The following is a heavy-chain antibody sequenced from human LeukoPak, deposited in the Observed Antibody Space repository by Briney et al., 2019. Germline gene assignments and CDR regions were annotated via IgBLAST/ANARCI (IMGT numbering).Heavy chain of an antibody. CDR2: IIPIFGTA. D-gene: IGHD3-22*01. V-gene: IGHV1-69*13. CDR1: GGTFSSYA. J-gene: IGHJ3*02. CDR3: ARPGTTYYYDSSGYYYHPRSRLDAFDI. Sequence: ASVKVSCKASGGTFSSYAISWVRQAPGQGLEWMGGIIPIFGTANYAQKFQGRVTITADESTSTAYMELSSLRSEDTSVYYCARPGTTYYYDSSGYYYHPRSRLDAFDIWGQGTMVTVSS.